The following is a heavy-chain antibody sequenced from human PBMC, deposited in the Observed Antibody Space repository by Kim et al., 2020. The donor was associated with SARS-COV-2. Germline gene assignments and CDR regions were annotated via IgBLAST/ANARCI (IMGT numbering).Heavy chain of an antibody. CDR3: ATGSDGRGYPYDY. CDR2: ISSSSSTI. J-gene: IGHJ4*02. D-gene: IGHD3-22*01. V-gene: IGHV3-48*02. Sequence: GGSLRLSCAASGFAFRSYSMNWVRQAPGKGLEWVSLISSSSSTIDYADSVKGRFTISRDNAKNPLYLQINSLRDEDTAVYYCATGSDGRGYPYDYWGQGT. CDR1: GFAFRSYS.